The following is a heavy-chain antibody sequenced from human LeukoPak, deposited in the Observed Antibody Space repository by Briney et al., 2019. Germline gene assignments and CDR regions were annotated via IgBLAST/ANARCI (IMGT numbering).Heavy chain of an antibody. Sequence: PSETLSLTCAVYGGSFSGYYWSWIRQPPGKGLEWIGEINHSGSTNYNPSLKSRVNISVDTSKNQFSLKLSSVTAADTAVYYCARGDGITGTQGRLDYWGQGTLVTVSS. CDR2: INHSGST. CDR1: GGSFSGYY. J-gene: IGHJ4*02. CDR3: ARGDGITGTQGRLDY. D-gene: IGHD1-20*01. V-gene: IGHV4-34*01.